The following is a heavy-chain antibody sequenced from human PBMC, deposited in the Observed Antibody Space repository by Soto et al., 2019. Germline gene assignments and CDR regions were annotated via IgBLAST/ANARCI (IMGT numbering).Heavy chain of an antibody. CDR2: ISSSSSTI. CDR1: GFTFSDYY. Sequence: GGSLRLSCAASGFTFSDYYMRWIRQAPGKGLEWVSYISSSSSTIYYADSVKGRFTISRDNAKNSLYLQMNSLRAEDTAVYYCARGLGSSWHPEYFQHWGQGTLVTVSS. CDR3: ARGLGSSWHPEYFQH. V-gene: IGHV3-11*04. D-gene: IGHD6-13*01. J-gene: IGHJ1*01.